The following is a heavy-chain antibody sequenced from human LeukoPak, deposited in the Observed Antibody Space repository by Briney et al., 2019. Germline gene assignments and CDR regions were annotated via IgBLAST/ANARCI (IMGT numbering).Heavy chain of an antibody. CDR2: IYYSGST. D-gene: IGHD3-3*01. CDR3: ARGRFLEWLRPPFDP. Sequence: SETLSLTCTVSGGSISSYYWSWIRQPPGKGVEWSGYIYYSGSTNYNPSLKSRVTISVDTSKNQFSLKLSSVTAADTAVYYCARGRFLEWLRPPFDPWGQGTLVTVSS. J-gene: IGHJ5*02. V-gene: IGHV4-59*01. CDR1: GGSISSYY.